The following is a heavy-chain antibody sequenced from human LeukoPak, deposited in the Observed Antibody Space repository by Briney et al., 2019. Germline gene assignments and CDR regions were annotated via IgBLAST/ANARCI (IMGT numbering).Heavy chain of an antibody. V-gene: IGHV3-7*01. CDR3: ARQNGGYSEGGH. D-gene: IGHD5-18*01. J-gene: IGHJ4*02. CDR1: GFSFSSYW. CDR2: IKQDGSEK. Sequence: PGGSLRLSCAGSGFSFSSYWMSWVRQAPGKGLEWVANIKQDGSEKYYVDSVKGRFTISRDNAKKSLYLQMSSLRVDDTAMYYCARQNGGYSEGGHWGQGTLVTVSS.